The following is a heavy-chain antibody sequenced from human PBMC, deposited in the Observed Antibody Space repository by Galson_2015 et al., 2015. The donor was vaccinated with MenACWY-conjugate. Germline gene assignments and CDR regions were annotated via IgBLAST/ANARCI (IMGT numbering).Heavy chain of an antibody. J-gene: IGHJ6*02. CDR3: ERGHYGMDV. Sequence: SLRLSCAASGFTFRNYWMTWVRQAPGKGLERVASIKKDGSEKYYVDSVKGRFTISRDNAKNSMYLEMNSLRVEDTAVYSCERGHYGMDVWGQGTTVTASS. CDR1: GFTFRNYW. CDR2: IKKDGSEK. V-gene: IGHV3-7*03.